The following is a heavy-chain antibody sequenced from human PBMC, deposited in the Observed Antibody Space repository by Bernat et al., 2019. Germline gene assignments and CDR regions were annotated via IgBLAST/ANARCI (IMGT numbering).Heavy chain of an antibody. D-gene: IGHD1-26*01. CDR1: RFTFSNYS. V-gene: IGHV3-48*01. CDR3: ARELWLGIEAVGVDY. Sequence: EVQLVESGGGLAQPGGSLRLSCAASRFTFSNYSMNWVRQAPGKGLEWVSYISSSSSTIYYADSVKGRFTVSRDNAKNSLYLQMNSLRAEDTAVYYCARELWLGIEAVGVDYWGQGTLVTVSS. CDR2: ISSSSSTI. J-gene: IGHJ4*02.